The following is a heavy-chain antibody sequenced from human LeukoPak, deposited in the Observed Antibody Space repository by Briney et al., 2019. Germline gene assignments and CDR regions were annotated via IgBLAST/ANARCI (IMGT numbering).Heavy chain of an antibody. Sequence: GGSLRLSCVASGFTFSTYGMSWVRRAPGKGLEWVSGISGIGGSTYYADSVKGRFTISRDNSKNTLYMQMNSLRAEDTAVYYCAKDPGYYDSSGYYGYYYYMDVWGKGTTVTISS. CDR2: ISGIGGST. CDR3: AKDPGYYDSSGYYGYYYYMDV. CDR1: GFTFSTYG. J-gene: IGHJ6*03. V-gene: IGHV3-23*01. D-gene: IGHD3-22*01.